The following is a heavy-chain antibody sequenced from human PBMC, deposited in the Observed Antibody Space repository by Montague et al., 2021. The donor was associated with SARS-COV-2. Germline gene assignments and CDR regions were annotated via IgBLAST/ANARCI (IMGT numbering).Heavy chain of an antibody. D-gene: IGHD4-23*01. V-gene: IGHV4-39*01. CDR1: GGSVSSRSYY. Sequence: SETLSLTCTVSGGSVSSRSYYWGWLRQPPGKGLEWIGSIYYSGSTHYNPSLKSRVTISVDTSKNQFSLKLSSVTAADTAVYYCARRGDYGGPRFDYWSQGTLVSVSS. J-gene: IGHJ4*02. CDR3: ARRGDYGGPRFDY. CDR2: IYYSGST.